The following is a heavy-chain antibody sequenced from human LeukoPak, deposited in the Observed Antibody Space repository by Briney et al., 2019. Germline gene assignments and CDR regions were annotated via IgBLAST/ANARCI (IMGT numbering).Heavy chain of an antibody. J-gene: IGHJ4*02. D-gene: IGHD6-13*01. V-gene: IGHV4-59*01. CDR1: GGSISSYY. CDR3: ARSRGYFDY. Sequence: SETLSLTSTVSGGSISSYYWSWIRQPPGKGLEWIGYIYYSGSTNYSPSLKSRVTISVDTSKNQFSLKLSSVTAADTALYYCARSRGYFDYWGQGTLVTVSS. CDR2: IYYSGST.